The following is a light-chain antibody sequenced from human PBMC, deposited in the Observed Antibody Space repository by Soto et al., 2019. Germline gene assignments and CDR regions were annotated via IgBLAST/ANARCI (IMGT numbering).Light chain of an antibody. Sequence: QSALTQPPSASGTPGQRVTISCSGSSFNIGSNPVNWYQQLPVTAPKLLIYSNNQRPSGVPARFSGSKSGTSASLAISGLQPEDEADYYCAAWDDSLNGFVFGTGTKVTVL. CDR1: SFNIGSNP. CDR3: AAWDDSLNGFV. J-gene: IGLJ1*01. CDR2: SNN. V-gene: IGLV1-44*01.